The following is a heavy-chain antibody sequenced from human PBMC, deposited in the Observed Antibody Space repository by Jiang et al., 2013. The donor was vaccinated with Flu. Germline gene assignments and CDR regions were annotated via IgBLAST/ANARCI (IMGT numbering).Heavy chain of an antibody. V-gene: IGHV1-2*02. J-gene: IGHJ4*02. Sequence: GAEVKKPGASVKVSCKASGYTFTGYYMHWVRQAPGQGLEWMGWINPNSGGTNYAQKFQGRVTMTRDTSISTAYMELSRLRSDDTAVYYCARDRRPTVILHYFDYWGQGTLVTVSS. CDR1: GYTFTGYY. CDR2: INPNSGGT. CDR3: ARDRRPTVILHYFDY. D-gene: IGHD4-17*01.